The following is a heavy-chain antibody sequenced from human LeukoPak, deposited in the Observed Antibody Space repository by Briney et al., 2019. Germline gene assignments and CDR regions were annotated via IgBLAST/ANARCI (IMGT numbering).Heavy chain of an antibody. V-gene: IGHV3-23*01. D-gene: IGHD3-22*01. J-gene: IGHJ4*02. CDR2: INGRSSST. Sequence: GGSLRLSCAASGFTFSSYDMNWVRQAPGKGLEWVSLINGRSSSTHYADSVRGRFTISRDNSKNMLYLQMNSLRAEDTAVYYCAKLAYWGYYDSSGYWDYWGQGTLVTVSS. CDR1: GFTFSSYD. CDR3: AKLAYWGYYDSSGYWDY.